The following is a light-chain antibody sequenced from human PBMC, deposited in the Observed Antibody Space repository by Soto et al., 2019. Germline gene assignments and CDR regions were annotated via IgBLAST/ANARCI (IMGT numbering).Light chain of an antibody. CDR2: GAS. Sequence: EIVMTQSPATLSVSPGERATLSCRASQSVSSNLAWYQQKPGQAPRLLIYGASTRATGIPARFSGSGSGTEFTLTISSLQSEDFAVYYCQQYHNWPITFGQGTR. CDR1: QSVSSN. CDR3: QQYHNWPIT. J-gene: IGKJ5*01. V-gene: IGKV3-15*01.